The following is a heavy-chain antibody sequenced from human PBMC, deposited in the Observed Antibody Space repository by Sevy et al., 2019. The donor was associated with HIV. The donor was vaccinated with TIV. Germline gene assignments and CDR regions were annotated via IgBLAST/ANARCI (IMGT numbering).Heavy chain of an antibody. CDR3: AKDGAPYCTGGICFPYWYFDL. CDR1: GFTFSTYA. V-gene: IGHV3-23*01. D-gene: IGHD2-8*02. J-gene: IGHJ2*01. CDR2: RSNSGNDI. Sequence: GGSLRLSCAASGFTFSTYAMGWVRLAPGKGLEWVSGRSNSGNDIDYAGSVEGRFTISRDNSKSTLFLEMNNLRAVDTAVYYCAKDGAPYCTGGICFPYWYFDLWGRGALVTVSS.